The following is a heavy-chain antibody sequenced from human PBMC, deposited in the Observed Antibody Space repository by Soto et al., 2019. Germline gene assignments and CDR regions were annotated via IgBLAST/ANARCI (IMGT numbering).Heavy chain of an antibody. D-gene: IGHD3-22*01. V-gene: IGHV1-69*12. CDR2: IIPVFGTP. J-gene: IGHJ6*04. CDR3: ARGDATKIIVTTYYGLDV. CDR1: GGSFSNSG. Sequence: QVQVVQSGAEVKKPGSSVKVSCQASGGSFSNSGISWVRQAPGQGLEWMGGIIPVFGTPHYAQKFQDRVMINAEESTSTVYIEVSSLTSEDTAVYYCARGDATKIIVTTYYGLDVWGKGTTVTVSS.